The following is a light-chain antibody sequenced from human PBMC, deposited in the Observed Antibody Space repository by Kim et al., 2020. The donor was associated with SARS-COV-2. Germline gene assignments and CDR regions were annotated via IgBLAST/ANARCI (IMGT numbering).Light chain of an antibody. Sequence: GQKVTISCSGSSSNIGNNYVSWYQQLPGTAPKLLIYDNNKRPSGIPDRFSGSKSGTSATLGITGLQTGDEADYYCGKWDSSLSAVVFGGGTQLTVL. V-gene: IGLV1-51*01. CDR3: GKWDSSLSAVV. CDR1: SSNIGNNY. J-gene: IGLJ2*01. CDR2: DNN.